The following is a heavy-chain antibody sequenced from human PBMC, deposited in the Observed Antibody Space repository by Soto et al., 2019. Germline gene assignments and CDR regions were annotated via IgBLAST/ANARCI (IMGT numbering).Heavy chain of an antibody. J-gene: IGHJ6*02. Sequence: GASVKVSCKASGYTFTSYGISWVRQAPGQGLEWMGWISAYNGNTNYAQKLQGRVTMTTDTSTSTAYMELRSLRSDDTAVYYCARDGVPAAIRFGYYYYGMDVWGQGTTVTVSS. V-gene: IGHV1-18*04. CDR3: ARDGVPAAIRFGYYYYGMDV. D-gene: IGHD2-2*02. CDR2: ISAYNGNT. CDR1: GYTFTSYG.